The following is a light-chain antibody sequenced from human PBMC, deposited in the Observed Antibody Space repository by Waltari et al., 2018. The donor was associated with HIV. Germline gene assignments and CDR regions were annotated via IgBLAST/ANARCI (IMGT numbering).Light chain of an antibody. CDR3: QQYDAYPRT. J-gene: IGKJ1*01. V-gene: IGKV1-8*01. Sequence: AIRMTQSPSSLSASTGDRVTITCRASQDISTNLAWYQQKPGKAPTLLIYGASSLQSGVSSRFSGDGSGTDFTLTICCVQSEDFADYYCQQYDAYPRTFGQGTTVEVK. CDR2: GAS. CDR1: QDISTN.